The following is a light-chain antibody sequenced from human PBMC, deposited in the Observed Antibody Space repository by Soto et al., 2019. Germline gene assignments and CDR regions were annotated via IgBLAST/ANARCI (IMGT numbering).Light chain of an antibody. CDR1: SSNIGNNY. V-gene: IGLV1-51*01. Sequence: QSALTQPPSVSAAPGQKVTISCSGSSSNIGNNYVSWYQQLPGTAPKLLIYDNNKRPSGIPDRFSGSKSGTSGTLGITGRQTGDEADYYCGSCDSSLSAGVFGGGTKVPS. CDR2: DNN. J-gene: IGLJ2*01. CDR3: GSCDSSLSAGV.